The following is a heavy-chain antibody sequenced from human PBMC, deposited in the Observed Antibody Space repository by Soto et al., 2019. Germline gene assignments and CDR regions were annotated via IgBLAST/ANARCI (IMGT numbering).Heavy chain of an antibody. Sequence: QVQLVQSGAEVKKPGASVKVSCKASGYTFTRSGSSWVRQAPGQGREWMGWISTYNGDTNYEQTCQGRVTMTTDTSTSKVHMEVRSLRSDDTAVYYCARAGVAPYYYYGMDVWGQGTTVTVSS. D-gene: IGHD5-12*01. CDR1: GYTFTRSG. CDR2: ISTYNGDT. J-gene: IGHJ6*02. V-gene: IGHV1-18*01. CDR3: ARAGVAPYYYYGMDV.